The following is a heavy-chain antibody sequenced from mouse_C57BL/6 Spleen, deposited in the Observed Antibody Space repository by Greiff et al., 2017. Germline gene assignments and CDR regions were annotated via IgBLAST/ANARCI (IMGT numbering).Heavy chain of an antibody. CDR3: ARSSYDYGGYYAMDY. V-gene: IGHV1-64*01. CDR1: GYTFTSYW. D-gene: IGHD2-4*01. Sequence: VQLQQPGAELVKPGASVKLSCKASGYTFTSYWMHWVKQRPGQGLEWIGMIHPNSGSTNYNEKFKSKATLTVDKSSSTAYMQLSSLTSEDSAVYYCARSSYDYGGYYAMDYWGQGTSGTVSS. J-gene: IGHJ4*01. CDR2: IHPNSGST.